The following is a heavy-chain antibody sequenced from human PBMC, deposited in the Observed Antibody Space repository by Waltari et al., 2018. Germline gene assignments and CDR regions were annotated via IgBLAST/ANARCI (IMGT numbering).Heavy chain of an antibody. CDR2: VYYGGTT. V-gene: IGHV4-38-2*01. Sequence: QVQLQESGPGLVKPSETLSLTCGVSGYSINSGFYWAWIRRPPGKGLEWIGSVYYGGTTNFNSSLNSRATISEDASENQFSLRLRFVTAADTAVYFCVARPTVTNSRYFDSWGQGILVIVSS. J-gene: IGHJ4*02. CDR3: VARPTVTNSRYFDS. CDR1: GYSINSGFY. D-gene: IGHD4-17*01.